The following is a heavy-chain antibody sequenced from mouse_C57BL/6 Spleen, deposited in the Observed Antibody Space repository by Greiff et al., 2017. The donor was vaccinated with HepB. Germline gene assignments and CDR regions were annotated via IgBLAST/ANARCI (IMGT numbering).Heavy chain of an antibody. CDR2: IYPGSGNT. CDR3: AKDSNYYFDY. J-gene: IGHJ2*01. D-gene: IGHD2-5*01. Sequence: VQLQQSGPELVKPGASVKISCKASGYSFTSYYMHWVKQRPGQGLEWIGWIYPGSGNTKYNEKFKGKATLTADTSSSTAYMQLSSLTSEDSAVYYCAKDSNYYFDYWGQGTTLTVSS. V-gene: IGHV1-66*01. CDR1: GYSFTSYY.